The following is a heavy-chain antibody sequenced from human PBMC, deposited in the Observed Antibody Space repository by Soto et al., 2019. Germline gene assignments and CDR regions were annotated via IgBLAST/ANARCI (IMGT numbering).Heavy chain of an antibody. V-gene: IGHV1-24*01. CDR1: GYTLRELN. J-gene: IGHJ4*02. Sequence: ASVKVSCKVTGYTLRELNLHWVRQAPGKGLEWLAGYDPAKDETLYAQTVKGRITVTEDTSAVTAYMELRGLTAEDTAVYYCAREGVHNYNEYYFDYWGQGTLVTVSS. D-gene: IGHD3-22*01. CDR3: AREGVHNYNEYYFDY. CDR2: YDPAKDET.